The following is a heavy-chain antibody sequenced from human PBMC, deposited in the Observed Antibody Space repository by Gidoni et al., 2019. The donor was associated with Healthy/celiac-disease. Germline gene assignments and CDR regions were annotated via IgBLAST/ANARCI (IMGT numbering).Heavy chain of an antibody. D-gene: IGHD5-12*01. Sequence: GLEWVSYISSSSSTIYYADSVKGRFTISRDNAKNSLYLQMNSLRDEDTAVYYCAREERDGYIHFDYWGQGTLVTVSS. J-gene: IGHJ4*02. CDR2: ISSSSSTI. V-gene: IGHV3-48*02. CDR3: AREERDGYIHFDY.